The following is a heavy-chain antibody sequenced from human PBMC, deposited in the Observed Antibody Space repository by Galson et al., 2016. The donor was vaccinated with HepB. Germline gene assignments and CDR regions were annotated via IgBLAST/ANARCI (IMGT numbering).Heavy chain of an antibody. J-gene: IGHJ6*04. CDR3: ARPPGASGPYALDV. D-gene: IGHD3-10*01. CDR2: INSYGATT. CDR1: GFLFDSYW. V-gene: IGHV3-74*01. Sequence: SLRLSCAASGFLFDSYWIHWVRQAPGKGLGWVSRINSYGATTSYADSGKGRFTTSRDHSKKMVYLQMDSLRAEDTGVYYCARPPGASGPYALDVWGKGTTVKVSS.